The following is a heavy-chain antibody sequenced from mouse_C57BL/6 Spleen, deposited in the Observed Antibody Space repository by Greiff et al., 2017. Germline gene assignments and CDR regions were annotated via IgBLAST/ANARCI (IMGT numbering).Heavy chain of an antibody. CDR1: GYTFTSYW. Sequence: QVQLKQPGAELVMPGASVKLSCKASGYTFTSYWMHWVKQRPGQGLEWIGEIDPSDSYTNYNQKFKGKSTLTVDKSSSTAYMQLSSLTSEDSAVYYCALWDVYFDYWGQGTTLTVSS. CDR2: IDPSDSYT. CDR3: ALWDVYFDY. V-gene: IGHV1-69*01. D-gene: IGHD4-1*01. J-gene: IGHJ2*01.